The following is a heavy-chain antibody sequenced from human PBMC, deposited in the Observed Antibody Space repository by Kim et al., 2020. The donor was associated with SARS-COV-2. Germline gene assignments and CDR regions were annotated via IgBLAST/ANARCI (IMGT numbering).Heavy chain of an antibody. CDR2: IYYSGST. CDR3: ARGYSTGWYFDL. J-gene: IGHJ2*01. V-gene: IGHV4-39*01. CDR1: GGSISSSSYY. D-gene: IGHD2-8*02. Sequence: SETLSLTCTVSGGSISSSSYYWGWIRQPPGKGLEWIGSIYYSGSTYYNPSLKSRVTISVDTSKNQFSLKLSSVTAADTAVYYCARGYSTGWYFDLWGRGTLVTVSS.